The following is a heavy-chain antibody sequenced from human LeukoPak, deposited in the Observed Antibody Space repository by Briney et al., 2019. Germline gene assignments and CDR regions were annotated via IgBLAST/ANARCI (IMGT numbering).Heavy chain of an antibody. CDR2: IWYDGSEK. CDR1: GFTFSGYD. J-gene: IGHJ4*02. V-gene: IGHV3-33*06. CDR3: AKEAGYKSGYSEFDY. Sequence: GGSLRLSCAASGFTFSGYDIHWVRQAPGKGLERVAVIWYDGSEKYYADSVKGRFTISRDNSKSALYLQMNSLRNEDTAVYYCAKEAGYKSGYSEFDYWGRGTLVTVSS. D-gene: IGHD2-15*01.